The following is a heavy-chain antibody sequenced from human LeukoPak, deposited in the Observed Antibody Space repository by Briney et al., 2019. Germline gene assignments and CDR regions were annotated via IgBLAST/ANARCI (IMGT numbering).Heavy chain of an antibody. CDR2: VYYTGST. Sequence: SETLSLTCSVSGGSTSSSNYYWGWIRQPPGKGLEWIGNVYYTGSTYNNPSLKSRVTISVDTSKSQFSLKLNPVTAADTAVYYCARLTYGDQLFDYWGQGTLVTVSS. V-gene: IGHV4-39*01. CDR3: ARLTYGDQLFDY. J-gene: IGHJ4*02. D-gene: IGHD4-17*01. CDR1: GGSTSSSNYY.